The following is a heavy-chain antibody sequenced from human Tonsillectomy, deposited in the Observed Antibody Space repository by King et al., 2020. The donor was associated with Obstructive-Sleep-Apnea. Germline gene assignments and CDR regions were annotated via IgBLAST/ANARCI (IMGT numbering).Heavy chain of an antibody. Sequence: VQLVESGGGLVQPGRSLRLSCAASGFTFDDYAMHWVRQAPGKGLEWVSSISWNSNGVYYAAAVQGRFTISRDNAKNSLYLQMNSLRPEDTAFYYCAKDRFSGGLDALDVWGQGTMVTVSS. V-gene: IGHV3-9*01. CDR2: ISWNSNGV. D-gene: IGHD3-16*01. CDR3: AKDRFSGGLDALDV. CDR1: GFTFDDYA. J-gene: IGHJ3*01.